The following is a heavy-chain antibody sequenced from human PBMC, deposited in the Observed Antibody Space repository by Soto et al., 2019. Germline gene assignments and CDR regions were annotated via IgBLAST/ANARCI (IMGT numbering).Heavy chain of an antibody. V-gene: IGHV3-23*01. Sequence: PGGSLRLSCAASGFTFSSYAMSWVRQAPGKGLEWVSAISGSGGSTYYADSVKGRFTISRDNSKNTLYLQMNSLRAEDTAVYYCAKDGCSGGSCYLYYFDYWGQGTLVTVSS. CDR3: AKDGCSGGSCYLYYFDY. D-gene: IGHD2-15*01. CDR2: ISGSGGST. CDR1: GFTFSSYA. J-gene: IGHJ4*02.